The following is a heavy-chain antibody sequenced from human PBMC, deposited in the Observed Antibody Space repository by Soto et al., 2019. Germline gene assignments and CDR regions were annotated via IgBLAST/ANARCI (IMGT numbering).Heavy chain of an antibody. CDR1: GGSISSGGYY. V-gene: IGHV4-31*03. D-gene: IGHD4-4*01. CDR3: ARELVTHYYYYGMDV. CDR2: IYYSGST. J-gene: IGHJ6*02. Sequence: SLTCTVSGGSISSGGYYWSWIRQHPGKGLEWIGYIYYSGSTYYNPSLKSRVTISVDTSKNQFSLKLSSVTAADTAVYYCARELVTHYYYYGMDVWGQGTTVTVSS.